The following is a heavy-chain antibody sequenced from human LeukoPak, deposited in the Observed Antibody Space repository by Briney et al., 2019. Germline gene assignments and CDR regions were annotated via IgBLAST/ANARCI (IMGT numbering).Heavy chain of an antibody. CDR2: ISGNGGST. J-gene: IGHJ6*03. D-gene: IGHD3-10*01. CDR1: GFTFSTYA. CDR3: ARASLSSRGYCYYMDV. V-gene: IGHV3-64*02. Sequence: GGSLRLSWAASGFTFSTYAMHWVRQAAGKGLEYVSAISGNGGSTFYVDSVKGRFTISRDNSKNTLYLQMGSLRGEDMAVYYCARASLSSRGYCYYMDVWGKGTTVTVSS.